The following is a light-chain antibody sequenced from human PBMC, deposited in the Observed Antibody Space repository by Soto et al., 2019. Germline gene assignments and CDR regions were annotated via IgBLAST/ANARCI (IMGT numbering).Light chain of an antibody. J-gene: IGKJ4*01. V-gene: IGKV3-15*01. Sequence: EIVMTQSPATLSVSPGERAALSCRASQSVSSNLAWYQQKPGQAPRLLIYGASTRATGIPARFSSSGSGTEFTLTISSLQAEDFAVYYCQQYNNWPRTFGGGTKVEIK. CDR2: GAS. CDR1: QSVSSN. CDR3: QQYNNWPRT.